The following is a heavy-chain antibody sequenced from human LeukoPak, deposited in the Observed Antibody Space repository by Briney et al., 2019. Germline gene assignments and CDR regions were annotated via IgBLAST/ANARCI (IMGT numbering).Heavy chain of an antibody. CDR2: ISTRSSYI. J-gene: IGHJ4*02. CDR3: ARLFSYGDYGGGGDY. V-gene: IGHV3-21*01. D-gene: IGHD4-17*01. CDR1: GFTFSSFC. Sequence: GGSLRLSCAASGFTFSSFCMNWVRQAPGKGLEWVSSISTRSSYIYYADSVEGRFTVSRDNAKNSLYLQMNSLRAEDTAVYYCARLFSYGDYGGGGDYWGQGTLVTVSS.